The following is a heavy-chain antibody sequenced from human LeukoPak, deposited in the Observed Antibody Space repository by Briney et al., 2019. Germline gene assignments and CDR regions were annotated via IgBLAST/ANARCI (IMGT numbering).Heavy chain of an antibody. D-gene: IGHD6-19*01. CDR2: ISAYNGNT. J-gene: IGHJ4*02. CDR3: ARAWGSIAVAAIDY. Sequence: ASVRVSCKASGYTFTSYGISWVRQAPGQGLEWMGWISAYNGNTNYAQKLQGRVTMTTDTSTSTAYMELRSLRSDDTAVYYCARAWGSIAVAAIDYWGQGTLVTVSS. V-gene: IGHV1-18*04. CDR1: GYTFTSYG.